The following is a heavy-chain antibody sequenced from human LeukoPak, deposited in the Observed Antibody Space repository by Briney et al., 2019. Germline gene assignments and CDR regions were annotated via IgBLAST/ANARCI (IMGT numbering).Heavy chain of an antibody. V-gene: IGHV3-33*01. CDR1: GFTFSSYG. Sequence: GRSLRLSCAASGFTFSSYGMHWVRQAPGKGLEWVAVIRYDGSNKYYADSVKGRFTISRDNSKNTLYLQMNSLRAEDTAVYYCAREAEIAAAGSTFDYWGQGTLVTVSS. CDR3: AREAEIAAAGSTFDY. D-gene: IGHD6-13*01. CDR2: IRYDGSNK. J-gene: IGHJ4*02.